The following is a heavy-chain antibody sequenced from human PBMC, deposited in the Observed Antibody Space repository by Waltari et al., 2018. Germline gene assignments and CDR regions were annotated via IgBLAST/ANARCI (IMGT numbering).Heavy chain of an antibody. CDR3: ATVDEMVRGYLES. CDR1: ADIFDRHP. D-gene: IGHD3-10*01. Sequence: QVQLVQSGAEVKKPGSSVKVSCKASADIFDRHPITWVRRAPGKGLEWMGRIIPTLGRANYAQQLQGRLRIIADKSTSAVFMELSNLRSEDTAVYYCATVDEMVRGYLESWGQGTLVTVSS. J-gene: IGHJ4*01. V-gene: IGHV1-69*08. CDR2: IIPTLGRA.